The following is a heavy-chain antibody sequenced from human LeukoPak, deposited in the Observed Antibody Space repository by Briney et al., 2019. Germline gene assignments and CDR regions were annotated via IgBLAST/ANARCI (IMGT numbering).Heavy chain of an antibody. CDR3: ARTPYYDSSGYWPAGYFDY. J-gene: IGHJ4*02. V-gene: IGHV4-34*01. D-gene: IGHD3-22*01. CDR1: GGSVSGDY. CDR2: INHSGST. Sequence: SETLSLTCAVYGGSVSGDYWSWIRQPRGKGLEWIGEINHSGSTNYNPSLKSRVTISVDTSKNQFSLKLSSVTAADTAVYYCARTPYYDSSGYWPAGYFDYWGQGTLVTVSS.